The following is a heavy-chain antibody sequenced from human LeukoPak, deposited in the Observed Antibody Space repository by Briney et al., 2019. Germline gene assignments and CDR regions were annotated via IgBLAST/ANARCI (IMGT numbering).Heavy chain of an antibody. J-gene: IGHJ5*02. CDR2: IYYSGST. CDR3: ARDFNRGGWFVP. CDR1: RGSISSYY. Sequence: SETLSLTCTVSRGSISSYYWSWIRQPPGKGLEWIGYIYYSGSTNYNPSLKSRVTISVDTSKNQFSLKLSSVTAADTAVYYCARDFNRGGWFVPWGQRTLVTVSS. V-gene: IGHV4-59*01.